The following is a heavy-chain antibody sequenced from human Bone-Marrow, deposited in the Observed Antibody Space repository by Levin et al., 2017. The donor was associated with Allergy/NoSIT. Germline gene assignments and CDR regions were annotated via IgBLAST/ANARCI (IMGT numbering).Heavy chain of an antibody. D-gene: IGHD5-18*01. Sequence: GESLKISCAASGFTFSSYWMHWVRQAPGKGLVWVSRINSDGSSTSYADSVKGRFTISRDNAKNTLYLQMNSLRAEDTAVYYCAREENTAMVKYGMDVWGQGTTVTVSS. CDR3: AREENTAMVKYGMDV. V-gene: IGHV3-74*01. J-gene: IGHJ6*02. CDR2: INSDGSST. CDR1: GFTFSSYW.